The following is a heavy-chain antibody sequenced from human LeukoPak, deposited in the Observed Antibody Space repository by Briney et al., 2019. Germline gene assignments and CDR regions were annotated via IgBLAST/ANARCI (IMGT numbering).Heavy chain of an antibody. V-gene: IGHV1-46*01. J-gene: IGHJ3*02. D-gene: IGHD2-8*01. CDR1: GYTFTSYY. CDR2: INPSGGST. CDR3: ARERESNGAFDI. Sequence: ASVKVSCKASGYTFTSYYMHWVRQAPGQGLEWMGIINPSGGSTSYAQKLQGRVTMTRDMPTSTVYMELSSLRSEDTAVYYCARERESNGAFDIWGQGTMVTVSS.